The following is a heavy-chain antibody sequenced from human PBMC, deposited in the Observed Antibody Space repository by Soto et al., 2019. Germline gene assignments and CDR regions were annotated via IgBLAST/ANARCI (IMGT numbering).Heavy chain of an antibody. CDR3: ARVDVLRSGENYYYYMDV. D-gene: IGHD3-10*01. CDR1: GFTLSGYW. Sequence: GGSLRLSCVASGFTLSGYWMTWVRQAPGKGPEWLANIKQDGSDKYYVGSVKGRFTISRDNTKNSLYLQMNSLRDEDTALYYCARVDVLRSGENYYYYMDVWGKGTTVTVSS. CDR2: IKQDGSDK. J-gene: IGHJ6*03. V-gene: IGHV3-7*01.